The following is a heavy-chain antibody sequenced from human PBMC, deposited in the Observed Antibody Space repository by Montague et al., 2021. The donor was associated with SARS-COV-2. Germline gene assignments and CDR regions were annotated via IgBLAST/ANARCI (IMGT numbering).Heavy chain of an antibody. D-gene: IGHD3-22*01. V-gene: IGHV4-4*07. CDR1: AGSISRYY. CDR3: AKHYYDTSGLDY. CDR2: IYTTGST. J-gene: IGHJ4*02. Sequence: SETLSLTCTVSAGSISRYYWSWIRQPAGKGLEWVGRIYTTGSTNYNPSLKSRVTMSVDTSMNQISLKLRSVTAADTAVYYCAKHYYDTSGLDYWGQGTLVTVSS.